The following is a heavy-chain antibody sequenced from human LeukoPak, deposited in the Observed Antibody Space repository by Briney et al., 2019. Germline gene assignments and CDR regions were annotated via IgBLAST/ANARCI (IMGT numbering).Heavy chain of an antibody. CDR2: INPNSTGT. J-gene: IGHJ4*02. D-gene: IGHD1-26*01. V-gene: IGHV1-2*02. CDR3: ATDYAKWELSY. Sequence: ASVKVSCKASGYTFTGYYMHWVRQAPGQGLEWMGWINPNSTGTNYAQKFQGRVTMTRDTSISTAYMELGRLRSDDSAVYYCATDYAKWELSYWGQGTLVTVTS. CDR1: GYTFTGYY.